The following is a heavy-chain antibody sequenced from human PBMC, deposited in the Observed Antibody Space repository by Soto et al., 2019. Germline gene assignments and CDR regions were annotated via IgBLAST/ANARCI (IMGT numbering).Heavy chain of an antibody. J-gene: IGHJ6*02. CDR2: ISSSSSYI. CDR3: ARVSGTARYYYYYGMDV. Sequence: PGGSLRLSCAASGFTFSSYSMNWVRQAPGKGLEWVSSISSSSSYIYYADSVKSRFTISRDNAKNSLYLQMNSLRSEDTAVYYCARVSGTARYYYYYGMDVWGQGTTVTVSS. V-gene: IGHV3-21*04. CDR1: GFTFSSYS. D-gene: IGHD5-18*01.